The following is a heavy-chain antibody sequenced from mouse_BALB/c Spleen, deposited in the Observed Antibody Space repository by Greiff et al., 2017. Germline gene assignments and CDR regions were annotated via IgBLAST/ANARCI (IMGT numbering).Heavy chain of an antibody. J-gene: IGHJ2*01. CDR1: GYTFTDYN. D-gene: IGHD1-2*01. Sequence: VQLKQSGPELVKPGASVKISCKASGYTFTDYNMHWVKQSHGKSLEWIGYIYPYNGGTGYNQKFKSKATLTVDNSSSTAYMELRSLTSEDSAVYYCARSILRYYFDYWGQGTTLTVSS. CDR3: ARSILRYYFDY. V-gene: IGHV1S29*02. CDR2: IYPYNGGT.